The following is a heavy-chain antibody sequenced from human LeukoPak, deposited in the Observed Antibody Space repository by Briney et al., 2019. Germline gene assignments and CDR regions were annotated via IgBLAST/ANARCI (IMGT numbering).Heavy chain of an antibody. Sequence: KPSETLSLTCTVSGYCISSGYYWGWIRQPPGKGLEWIGSIYYSGSTYYNPSLKSRVTISVDTSKNQFSLKLSSVTAADTAVYYCARTITTLFRIAVPLYYFDYWGQGTLVTVSS. CDR3: ARTITTLFRIAVPLYYFDY. CDR2: IYYSGST. CDR1: GYCISSGYY. D-gene: IGHD6-19*01. V-gene: IGHV4-38-2*02. J-gene: IGHJ4*02.